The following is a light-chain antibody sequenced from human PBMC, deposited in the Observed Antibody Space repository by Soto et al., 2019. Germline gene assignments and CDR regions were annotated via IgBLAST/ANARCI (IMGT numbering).Light chain of an antibody. J-gene: IGLJ2*01. CDR2: DVT. Sequence: QSALTQPRSVSGSPGQSVTISCTGISNNYVSWYQQHPGKVPKVIVYDVTLRPSGVSDRFSGSRSGNTASLAISVLRAEDEADYYCCSYSGTYTAVVFGGGTKVTVL. CDR3: CSYSGTYTAVV. V-gene: IGLV2-11*01. CDR1: SNNY.